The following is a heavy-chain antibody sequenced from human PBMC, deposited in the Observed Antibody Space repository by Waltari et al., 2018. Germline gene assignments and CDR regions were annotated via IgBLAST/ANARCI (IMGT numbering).Heavy chain of an antibody. D-gene: IGHD6-13*01. CDR1: GGTFSSYA. Sequence: VKVSCKASGGTFSSYAISWVRQAPGQGLEWMGGIIPIFGTANYAQKFQGRVTITADKSTSTAYMELSSLRSEDTAVYYCARATQGIAAAAPDYWGQGTLVTVSS. J-gene: IGHJ4*02. V-gene: IGHV1-69*06. CDR2: IIPIFGTA. CDR3: ARATQGIAAAAPDY.